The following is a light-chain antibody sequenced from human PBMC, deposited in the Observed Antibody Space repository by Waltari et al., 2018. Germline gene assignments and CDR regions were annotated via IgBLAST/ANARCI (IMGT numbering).Light chain of an antibody. Sequence: EIVMTQSPATLSVSPGGVATLSCRASESVNSNLAWYQQKPGLPPRLLIFGASTRASGVPARFSGAGSGTKFTLFISSLQSDDSAIYFCQQYKNWPPFTFGRGPSWRSN. CDR3: QQYKNWPPFT. CDR1: ESVNSN. V-gene: IGKV3-15*01. J-gene: IGKJ2*01. CDR2: GAS.